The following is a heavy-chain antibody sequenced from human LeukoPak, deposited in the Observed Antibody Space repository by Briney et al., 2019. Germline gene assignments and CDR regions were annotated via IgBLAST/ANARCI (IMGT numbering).Heavy chain of an antibody. D-gene: IGHD3-9*01. CDR3: AKVVGNGYFDWLTFDY. J-gene: IGHJ4*02. Sequence: GGSLRLSCAASGFTFSSYAMSWVRRAPGKGLEWVSAISGSGGSTYYADSVKGRFTISRDNSKNTLYLQMNSLRAEDTAVYYCAKVVGNGYFDWLTFDYWGQGTLVTVSS. CDR1: GFTFSSYA. CDR2: ISGSGGST. V-gene: IGHV3-23*01.